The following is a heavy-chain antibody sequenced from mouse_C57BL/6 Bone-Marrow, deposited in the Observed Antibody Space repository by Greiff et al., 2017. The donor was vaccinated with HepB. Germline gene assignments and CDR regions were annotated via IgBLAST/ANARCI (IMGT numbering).Heavy chain of an antibody. J-gene: IGHJ1*03. CDR3: ASYDSYYDGWYFDV. V-gene: IGHV1-78*01. CDR1: GYTFTDHT. Sequence: VKLQQSDAELVKPGASVKISCKASGYTFTDHTIHWMKQRPEQGLEWIGYIYPRDGSTKYNEKFKGKATLTADKSSSTAYMQLNSLRSEDSAVYFCASYDSYYDGWYFDVWGTGTTVTVSS. D-gene: IGHD2-3*01. CDR2: IYPRDGST.